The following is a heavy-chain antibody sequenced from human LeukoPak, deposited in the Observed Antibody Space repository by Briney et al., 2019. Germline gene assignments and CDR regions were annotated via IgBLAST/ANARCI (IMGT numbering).Heavy chain of an antibody. V-gene: IGHV1-18*01. CDR3: AKDRYCSGGSCRTYYYYGMDV. D-gene: IGHD2-15*01. Sequence: GASVKVSCKASGYTFTSYGISWVRQAPGQGLEWMGWISAYNGNTNYAQKLQGRVTMTTDTSTSTAYMELRSLRSDDTAVYYCAKDRYCSGGSCRTYYYYGMDVWGQGTTVTVSS. CDR2: ISAYNGNT. J-gene: IGHJ6*02. CDR1: GYTFTSYG.